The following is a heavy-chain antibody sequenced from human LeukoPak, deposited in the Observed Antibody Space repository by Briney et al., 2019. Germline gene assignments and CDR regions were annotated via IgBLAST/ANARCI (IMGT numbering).Heavy chain of an antibody. CDR2: VYYSGTT. Sequence: SETLSLTCSVSGDSIALSFYYWAWIRQPPGKALEWIGSVYYSGTTAYNPSLKSRVTISVDMSKEQFSLRLGSVTAADAARYYCARGTLYRGWSYYLDFWGQGSQVTVSS. CDR3: ARGTLYRGWSYYLDF. J-gene: IGHJ4*02. V-gene: IGHV4-39*07. D-gene: IGHD6-19*01. CDR1: GDSIALSFYY.